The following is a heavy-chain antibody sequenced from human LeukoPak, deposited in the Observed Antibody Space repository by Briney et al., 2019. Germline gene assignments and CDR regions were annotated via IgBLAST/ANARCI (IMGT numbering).Heavy chain of an antibody. CDR1: GFTFSSYA. J-gene: IGHJ6*02. CDR2: ISYDGSNK. D-gene: IGHD4-23*01. V-gene: IGHV3-30-3*01. Sequence: GGSLRLSCAASGFTFSSYAMHWVRQAPGKGLEWVAVISYDGSNKYYADSVKGRFTISRDNSKNTLYLQMNSLRAEDTAVYYCARDKHYGGNYYYYYGMDVWGQGTTVTVSS. CDR3: ARDKHYGGNYYYYYGMDV.